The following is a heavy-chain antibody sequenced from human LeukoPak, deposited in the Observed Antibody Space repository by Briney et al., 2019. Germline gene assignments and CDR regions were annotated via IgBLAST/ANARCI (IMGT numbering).Heavy chain of an antibody. Sequence: KPSETLSLTCTVSGGSISSYYWSWIRQPPGKGLEWIGYIYYSGSTNYNPSLKSRVTISVDTSKNQFSLKLSSVTAADTAVYYCASQPPNGSGSYYWGQGTLVTVSS. CDR3: ASQPPNGSGSYY. J-gene: IGHJ4*02. V-gene: IGHV4-59*08. CDR1: GGSISSYY. D-gene: IGHD3-10*01. CDR2: IYYSGST.